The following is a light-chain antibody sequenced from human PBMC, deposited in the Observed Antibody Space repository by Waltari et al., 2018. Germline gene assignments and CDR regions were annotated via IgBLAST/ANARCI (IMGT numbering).Light chain of an antibody. Sequence: QSALTHPASVSGSPGQALTTPCSATRTDIGRCNYVPWYQQHPGKAPKLVISEVSTRPSGVSNRFSGSKSGNTASLTISGLQAEDGAHYYCSSYTNSGNVVFGGGTKLTVL. CDR2: EVS. V-gene: IGLV2-14*01. CDR3: SSYTNSGNVV. J-gene: IGLJ2*01. CDR1: RTDIGRCNY.